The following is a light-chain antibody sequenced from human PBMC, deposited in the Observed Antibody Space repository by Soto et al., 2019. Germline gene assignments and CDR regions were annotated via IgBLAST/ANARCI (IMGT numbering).Light chain of an antibody. CDR2: DVS. J-gene: IGKJ1*01. CDR3: QQYGISPT. CDR1: HSVSSNY. V-gene: IGKV3-20*01. Sequence: EIVLTQSPGTLSLSPGERATLSCRASHSVSSNYLAWYQQKPGQAPRLLIYDVSSRATGIPDRFSGSGSGTAFTLTISRLEPGDFAVYYCQQYGISPTFGQGTKVEI.